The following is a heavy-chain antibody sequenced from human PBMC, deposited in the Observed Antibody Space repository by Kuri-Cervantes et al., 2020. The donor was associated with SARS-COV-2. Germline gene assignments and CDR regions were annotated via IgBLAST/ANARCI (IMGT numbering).Heavy chain of an antibody. D-gene: IGHD3-3*01. CDR2: FYGGGST. J-gene: IGHJ4*02. CDR1: GFTVSSNY. CDR3: AKGGVVMFDY. Sequence: GGSLRLSCATSGFTVSSNYMNWVRQAPGKGLEWVSIFYGGGSTYYADSVKGRFTISRDNSKNTLYLQMNSLRAEDTAVYYCAKGGVVMFDYWGQGTLVTVSS. V-gene: IGHV3-53*01.